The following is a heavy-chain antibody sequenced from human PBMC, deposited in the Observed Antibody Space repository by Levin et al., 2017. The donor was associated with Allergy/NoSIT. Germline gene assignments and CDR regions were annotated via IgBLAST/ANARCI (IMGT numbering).Heavy chain of an antibody. D-gene: IGHD3-22*01. CDR3: AKVLTSGSYYYFDC. CDR1: GFTFSNYA. V-gene: IGHV3-23*01. CDR2: IRNSGTDT. J-gene: IGHJ4*02. Sequence: TGGSLRLSCAASGFTFSNYAMSWVRQAPGEGLEWVSSIRNSGTDTYYPDSVRGRFSISRDNSKDTLYLQMNSLRADDTAVYYCAKVLTSGSYYYFDCWGQGTLVTVSS.